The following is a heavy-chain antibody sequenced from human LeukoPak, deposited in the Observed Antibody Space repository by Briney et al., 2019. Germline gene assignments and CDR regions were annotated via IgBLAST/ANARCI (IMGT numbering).Heavy chain of an antibody. D-gene: IGHD1-1*01. CDR2: IYYSGGT. CDR1: GGSISSYY. Sequence: SETLSLTCTVSGGSISSYYWSWIRQPPGKGLEWIGYIYYSGGTNYNPSLKSRVTISVDTSKNQFSLKLSSVTAADTAVYHCARGERGGILNFDYWGQGTLVTVSS. CDR3: ARGERGGILNFDY. V-gene: IGHV4-59*01. J-gene: IGHJ4*02.